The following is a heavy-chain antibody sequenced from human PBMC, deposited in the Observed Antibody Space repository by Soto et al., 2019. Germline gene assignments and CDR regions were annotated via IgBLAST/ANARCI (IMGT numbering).Heavy chain of an antibody. Sequence: QVQLVESGGGGVQPGRSLRLSCAASGFTFSSYAMHWVRQAPGKVLEWVAVISYDGSNKYDADSVKGRFTIARYNSKNTLYLQMNSLRAEDAAVYYCSIVFAKVVTHSDYIDVWGQGTLVTVSS. V-gene: IGHV3-30-3*01. CDR2: ISYDGSNK. CDR3: SIVFAKVVTHSDYIDV. J-gene: IGHJ4*02. CDR1: GFTFSSYA. D-gene: IGHD2-21*02.